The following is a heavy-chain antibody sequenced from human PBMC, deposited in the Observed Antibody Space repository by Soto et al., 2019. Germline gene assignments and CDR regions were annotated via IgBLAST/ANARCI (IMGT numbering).Heavy chain of an antibody. CDR3: AHRIHGDYVFDY. D-gene: IGHD3-16*01. CDR1: GFSLSTRGVG. J-gene: IGHJ4*02. CDR2: LYWDDDK. Sequence: QITLKESGPTRVKPTQPLTLTCTFSGFSLSTRGVGVAWIRQPPGKAMEWLELLYWDDDKRYSPSLKSRLTITKDTSKEQVVLTMADMDNVDTGTYYCAHRIHGDYVFDYWGQGTLVTVSS. V-gene: IGHV2-5*02.